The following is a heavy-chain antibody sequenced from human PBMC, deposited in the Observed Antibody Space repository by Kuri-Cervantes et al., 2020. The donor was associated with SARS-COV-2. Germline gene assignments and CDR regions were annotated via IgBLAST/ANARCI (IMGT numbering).Heavy chain of an antibody. J-gene: IGHJ6*03. CDR1: GYTFTSYA. Sequence: SVKVSCKASGYTFTSYAISWVRQAPGQGLEWMGGFAPIFGKTDYAQKFQGRVTMTADESTNTAYMELSSLRFEDTAVYYCATRVAGDPDYYYYYMDVWGTGTTVTVSS. D-gene: IGHD7-27*01. V-gene: IGHV1-69*13. CDR3: ATRVAGDPDYYYYYMDV. CDR2: FAPIFGKT.